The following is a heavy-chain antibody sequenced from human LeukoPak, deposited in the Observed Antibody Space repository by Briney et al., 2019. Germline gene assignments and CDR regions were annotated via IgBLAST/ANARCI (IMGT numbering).Heavy chain of an antibody. CDR3: ARGGRYREIDY. J-gene: IGHJ4*02. Sequence: ASVKVSCKASGYTFTSYGISWVRQAPGQGLEWMGWISAYNGNTNYAQKLQGRVTMTRDTSISTAYMELSRLRSDDTAVYYCARGGRYREIDYWGQGTLVTVSS. V-gene: IGHV1-18*01. D-gene: IGHD2-2*02. CDR1: GYTFTSYG. CDR2: ISAYNGNT.